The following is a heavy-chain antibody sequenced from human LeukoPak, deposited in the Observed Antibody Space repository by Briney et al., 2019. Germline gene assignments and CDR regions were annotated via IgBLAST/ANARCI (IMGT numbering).Heavy chain of an antibody. CDR3: AREILEPGKTLTY. CDR2: INDDGSFT. V-gene: IGHV3-74*03. CDR1: GFTFSNYW. D-gene: IGHD1-14*01. J-gene: IGHJ4*02. Sequence: SGGSLRLSCAASGFTFSNYWMHWVRQVPGKGLVWVSRINDDGSFTTYADSVKGRFTISRDNAKNTLYLQMNSLRAEDTAVYYCAREILEPGKTLTYWGQGSLITVSS.